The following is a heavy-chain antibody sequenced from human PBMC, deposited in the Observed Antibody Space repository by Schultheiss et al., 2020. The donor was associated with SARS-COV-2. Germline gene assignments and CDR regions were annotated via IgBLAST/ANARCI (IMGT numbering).Heavy chain of an antibody. CDR1: GFTFSSYS. V-gene: IGHV3-21*05. CDR3: ARAPRGNSFDL. J-gene: IGHJ2*01. Sequence: GGSLRLSCAASGFTFSSYSMNWVRQAPGKGLEWVSYISSSSSYTNYADSVKGRFTISRDNAKNSLYLQMNSLRAEDTAVYYCARAPRGNSFDLWGRGTLVTVSS. CDR2: ISSSSSYT. D-gene: IGHD4-23*01.